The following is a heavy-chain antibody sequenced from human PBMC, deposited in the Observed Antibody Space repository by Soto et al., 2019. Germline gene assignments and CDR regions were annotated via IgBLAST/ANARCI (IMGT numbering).Heavy chain of an antibody. Sequence: LRLSCAASGFTFSSYATIWVRQAPGKGLEWVSAISGSGGSTYYADSVKGRFTISRDNSKNTLYLQMNSLRAEDTAVYYCAKSGCSGGSCPTYYYYYYGMDVWGQGTTVTVSS. J-gene: IGHJ6*02. V-gene: IGHV3-23*01. CDR2: ISGSGGST. D-gene: IGHD2-15*01. CDR3: AKSGCSGGSCPTYYYYYYGMDV. CDR1: GFTFSSYA.